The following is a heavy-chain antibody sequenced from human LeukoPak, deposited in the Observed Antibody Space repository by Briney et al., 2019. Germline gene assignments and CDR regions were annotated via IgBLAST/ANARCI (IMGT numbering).Heavy chain of an antibody. V-gene: IGHV3-48*04. CDR2: ISSSGSTI. J-gene: IGHJ4*02. CDR1: GFTFSTYG. Sequence: PGGSLRLSCAASGFTFSTYGMSWVRQAPGRGLEWVSYISSSGSTIYYADSVKGRFTISRDNAKNSLYLQMNSLRAEDTAVYYCARDFSMVRGVVLDYWGQGTLVTVSS. CDR3: ARDFSMVRGVVLDY. D-gene: IGHD3-10*01.